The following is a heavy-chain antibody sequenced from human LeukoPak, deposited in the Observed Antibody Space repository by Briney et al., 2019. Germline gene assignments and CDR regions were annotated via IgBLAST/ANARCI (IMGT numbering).Heavy chain of an antibody. CDR3: ARGAHLPYYYYGMDV. CDR1: GYTFTSYG. CDR2: ISAYNGNT. V-gene: IGHV1-18*04. J-gene: IGHJ6*04. Sequence: ASVTVSFKASGYTFTSYGISWVRQAPGQGLEWMGWISAYNGNTNYAQKLQGRVTMTTDTSTSTAYMELRSLRSDDTAVYYCARGAHLPYYYYGMDVWGKGTMVTVSS.